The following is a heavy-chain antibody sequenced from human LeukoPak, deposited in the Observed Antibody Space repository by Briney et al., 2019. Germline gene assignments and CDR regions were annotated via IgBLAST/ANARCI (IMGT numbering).Heavy chain of an antibody. J-gene: IGHJ4*02. Sequence: SETLSLTCTVSGRSISSYYWSWIRQPPGKGLEWIGYIYYSGSTNYNPSLKSRVTISVDTSKNQFSLKLSSVTAADTAVYYCARDDSASQFDYWGQGTLVTVSS. V-gene: IGHV4-59*01. D-gene: IGHD3-10*01. CDR2: IYYSGST. CDR3: ARDDSASQFDY. CDR1: GRSISSYY.